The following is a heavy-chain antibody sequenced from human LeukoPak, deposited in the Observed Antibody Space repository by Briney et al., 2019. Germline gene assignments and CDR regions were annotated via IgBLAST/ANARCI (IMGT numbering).Heavy chain of an antibody. CDR3: ARQANSSRAFDY. V-gene: IGHV3-48*04. CDR1: GFTVSSNY. D-gene: IGHD6-13*01. Sequence: GGSLRLSCAASGFTVSSNYMSWVRQAPGKGLEWVSYISSSSSTILYADSVKGRFTISRDNAKNSLYLQMNSLRADDTAVYYCARQANSSRAFDYWGQGTLVTVSS. CDR2: ISSSSSTI. J-gene: IGHJ4*02.